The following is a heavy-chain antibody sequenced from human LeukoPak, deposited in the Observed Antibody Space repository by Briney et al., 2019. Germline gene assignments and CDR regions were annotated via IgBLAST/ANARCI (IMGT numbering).Heavy chain of an antibody. V-gene: IGHV1-2*02. Sequence: ASVKVSCKASGYTFTGYYMHWVRQAPGQGLEWMGWINPNSGGTNYAQKFQGRVTMTRDTSISTAYMELSRLRSDDTAVYYCARGDRISRYYYYMDVWGKGTTVTVSS. D-gene: IGHD3-10*01. J-gene: IGHJ6*03. CDR1: GYTFTGYY. CDR3: ARGDRISRYYYYMDV. CDR2: INPNSGGT.